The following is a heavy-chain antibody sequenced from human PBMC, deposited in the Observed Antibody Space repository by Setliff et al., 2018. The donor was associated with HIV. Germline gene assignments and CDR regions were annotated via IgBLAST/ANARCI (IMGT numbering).Heavy chain of an antibody. J-gene: IGHJ4*02. CDR2: IYYSGST. Sequence: SETLSLTCTVSGGSISAYYWSWIRQPPGKGLEWIGYIYYSGSTNYNPSLKSRVTISVDTSKNQFSLKLSSVTAADTAVYYCARVVGTRAVDYWGQGTLVTVS. CDR1: GGSISAYY. CDR3: ARVVGTRAVDY. D-gene: IGHD2-15*01. V-gene: IGHV4-59*12.